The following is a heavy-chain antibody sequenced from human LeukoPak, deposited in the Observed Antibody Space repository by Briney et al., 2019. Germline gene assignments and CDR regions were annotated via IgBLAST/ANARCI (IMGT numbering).Heavy chain of an antibody. D-gene: IGHD6-6*01. Sequence: SETLSLTCAVYGGSFSGYYWSWIRQPPGKGLEWIGEINHSGSTNYNPSLKSRVTISVDTSKNQFSLKLSSVTAADTAAYYCARAGYSSSSRSYYYYMDVWGKGTTVTVSS. J-gene: IGHJ6*03. CDR2: INHSGST. CDR3: ARAGYSSSSRSYYYYMDV. V-gene: IGHV4-34*01. CDR1: GGSFSGYY.